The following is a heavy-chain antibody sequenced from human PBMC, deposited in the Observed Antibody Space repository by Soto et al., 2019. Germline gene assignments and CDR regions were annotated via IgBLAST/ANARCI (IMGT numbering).Heavy chain of an antibody. CDR1: GFIFSEST. J-gene: IGHJ4*02. CDR3: VKQAHGLDGVAFDY. CDR2: VSTSGRST. V-gene: IGHV3-64D*06. Sequence: PGGSLRLSCSASGFIFSESTIYWVRQVPGKGLEAISAVSTSGRSTYYADPVKDRFTISRDNSKNTLFLQMGSLRPEDTAIYYCVKQAHGLDGVAFDYWGQGTQVTGSS. D-gene: IGHD2-15*01.